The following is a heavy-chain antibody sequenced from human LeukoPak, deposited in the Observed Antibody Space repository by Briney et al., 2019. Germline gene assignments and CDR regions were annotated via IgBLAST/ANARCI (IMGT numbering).Heavy chain of an antibody. J-gene: IGHJ4*02. CDR3: ARLYYDSSGPGSSDY. CDR2: INWNGGST. V-gene: IGHV3-20*03. Sequence: WIRQPPGKGLEWVSGINWNGGSTGYADSVKGRFTISRDNAKNSLYLQMNSLRAEDTALYYCARLYYDSSGPGSSDYWGQGTLVTVSS. D-gene: IGHD3-22*01.